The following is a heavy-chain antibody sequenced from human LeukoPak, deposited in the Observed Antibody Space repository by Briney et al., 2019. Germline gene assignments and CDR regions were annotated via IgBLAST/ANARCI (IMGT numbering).Heavy chain of an antibody. V-gene: IGHV6-1*01. CDR3: ARAPYYYDSSGYRRYHDAFDI. J-gene: IGHJ3*02. D-gene: IGHD3-22*01. CDR1: GDSVSSNSAA. Sequence: SQTLSLTCAISGDSVSSNSAAWNWIRQSPSRGLEWLGRTYYRSKWYNDYAGSVKSRISINPETSKNQFSLQLNSVTPEDTAVYYCARAPYYYDSSGYRRYHDAFDIWGQGALVTVSS. CDR2: TYYRSKWYN.